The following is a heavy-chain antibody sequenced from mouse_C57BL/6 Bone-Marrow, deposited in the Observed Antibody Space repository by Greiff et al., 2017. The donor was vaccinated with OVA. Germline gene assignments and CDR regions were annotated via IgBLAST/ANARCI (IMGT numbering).Heavy chain of an antibody. D-gene: IGHD3-2*01. J-gene: IGHJ3*01. Sequence: QVQLKQSGPELVKPGASVKISCKASGYAFSSSWMNWVKQRPGKGLEWIGRIYPGDGDTNYNGKFKGKATLTADKSSSTAYMQLSSLTSEDSAVYFCARISRQLAWFAYWGQGTLVTVSA. CDR1: GYAFSSSW. CDR3: ARISRQLAWFAY. V-gene: IGHV1-82*01. CDR2: IYPGDGDT.